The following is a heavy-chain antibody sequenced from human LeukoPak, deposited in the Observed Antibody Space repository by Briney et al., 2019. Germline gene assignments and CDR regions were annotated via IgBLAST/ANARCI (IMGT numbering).Heavy chain of an antibody. CDR1: AGTFSSYA. Sequence: SMKVACKAAAGTFSSYAISWVRQAPGQWLEWMGGIIPIFGTANYAQKFQGRVTITTDESTSTAYMELSSLRSEDAAVYYRASRTTIVGATTIWFDPWGQGTLVSVSS. CDR2: IIPIFGTA. D-gene: IGHD1-26*01. V-gene: IGHV1-69*05. CDR3: ASRTTIVGATTIWFDP. J-gene: IGHJ5*02.